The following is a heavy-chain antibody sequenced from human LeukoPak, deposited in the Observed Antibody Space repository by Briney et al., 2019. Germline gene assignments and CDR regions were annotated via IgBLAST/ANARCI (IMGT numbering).Heavy chain of an antibody. CDR1: EFSVGSNY. CDR3: ARSYNWNYDY. CDR2: IYSGGST. Sequence: GGSLRLSCAASEFSVGSNYMTWVRQAPGKGLEWVSLIYSGGSTYYADSVKGRFTISRDNSKNTLYLQMNSLRAEDTAVYYCARSYNWNYDYWGQGTLVTVSS. J-gene: IGHJ4*02. D-gene: IGHD1-7*01. V-gene: IGHV3-66*01.